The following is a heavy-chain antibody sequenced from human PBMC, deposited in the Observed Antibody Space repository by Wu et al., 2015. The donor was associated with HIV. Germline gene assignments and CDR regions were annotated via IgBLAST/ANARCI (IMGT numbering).Heavy chain of an antibody. CDR3: ARGQMQGGRYNWFDP. V-gene: IGHV1-2*02. J-gene: IGHJ5*02. CDR1: GYTFTGYY. Sequence: QVQLVQSGPEVKKPGASVKVSCKASGYTFTGYYMHWVRQAPGQGLEWMGWINPNSGGTNYAQKFQGRVSLTRDTSIGTAYMELSRLRSDDTAVYYCARGQMQGGRYNWFDPWGQGTLVTVSS. CDR2: INPNSGGT. D-gene: IGHD1-26*01.